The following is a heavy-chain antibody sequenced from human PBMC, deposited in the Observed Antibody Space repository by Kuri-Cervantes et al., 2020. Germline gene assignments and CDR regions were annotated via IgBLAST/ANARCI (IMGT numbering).Heavy chain of an antibody. D-gene: IGHD2-8*01. CDR2: ISWNSGGI. Sequence: SLKISCAASGFTFDDYAMHWVRQAPGKGLEWVSGISWNSGGIGYADSVKGRFTISRDNAKNSLYLQMNSLRAEDTALYYCAKGDNAVYYYYMDVWGKGTTVTVSS. CDR1: GFTFDDYA. CDR3: AKGDNAVYYYYMDV. V-gene: IGHV3-9*01. J-gene: IGHJ6*03.